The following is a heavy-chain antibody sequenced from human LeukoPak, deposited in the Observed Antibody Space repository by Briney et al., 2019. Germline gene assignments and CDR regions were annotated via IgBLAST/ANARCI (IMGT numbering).Heavy chain of an antibody. CDR2: TYYRSKWYN. V-gene: IGHV6-1*01. J-gene: IGHJ4*02. CDR3: ARGFGAPQVYNWIWTAAAGAFDY. CDR1: GDSVSSNSAA. Sequence: SQTLSLTCAISGDSVSSNSAAWNWIRQSPSSGLEWLGRTYYRSKWYNDYAVSVKSRITINPDTSKNQFSLQLNSVTPEDTAVYYCARGFGAPQVYNWIWTAAAGAFDYWGQGTLVTVSS. D-gene: IGHD6-13*01.